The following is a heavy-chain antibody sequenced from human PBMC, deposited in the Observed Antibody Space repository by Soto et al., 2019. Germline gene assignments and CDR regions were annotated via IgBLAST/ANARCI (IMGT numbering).Heavy chain of an antibody. Sequence: EVQLLESGGGLVQPGGSLRLSCAASRFTFSSYAMSWVRQAPGKGLEWVSAISGSGGSTYYADSVKGRFTISRDNSKNTLYLQMNSLRAEDTAVYYCAKYSSGWYHPFDCWGQGSLVTVSS. D-gene: IGHD6-19*01. V-gene: IGHV3-23*01. CDR2: ISGSGGST. J-gene: IGHJ4*02. CDR3: AKYSSGWYHPFDC. CDR1: RFTFSSYA.